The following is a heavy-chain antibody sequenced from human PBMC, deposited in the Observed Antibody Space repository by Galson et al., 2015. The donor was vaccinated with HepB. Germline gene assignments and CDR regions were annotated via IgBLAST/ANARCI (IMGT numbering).Heavy chain of an antibody. D-gene: IGHD6-13*01. Sequence: SLRLSCAASGFTFSSYAMSWVRQAPGKGLEWVSAISGSGGSTYYADSVKGRFTISRDNSKNTLYLQMNSLRAEDTAVYYCARDPIAAAGTGESLSDYWGQGTLVTVSS. V-gene: IGHV3-23*01. J-gene: IGHJ4*02. CDR1: GFTFSSYA. CDR3: ARDPIAAAGTGESLSDY. CDR2: ISGSGGST.